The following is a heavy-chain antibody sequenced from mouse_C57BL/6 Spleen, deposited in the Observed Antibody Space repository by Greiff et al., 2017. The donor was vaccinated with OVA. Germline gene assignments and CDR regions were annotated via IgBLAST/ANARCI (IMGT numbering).Heavy chain of an antibody. CDR1: GFTFSDYG. CDR2: ISRGSSTI. J-gene: IGHJ2*01. D-gene: IGHD2-4*01. Sequence: EVKLMESGGGLVKPGGSLKLSCAASGFTFSDYGMHLVRQAPEKGLEWVAYISRGSSTIYYAHTVKGRFTISRDNAKNTLCLQMTSLRSEDSAMYDCASYDYDGVYFDYWGQGTTLTVSS. CDR3: ASYDYDGVYFDY. V-gene: IGHV5-17*01.